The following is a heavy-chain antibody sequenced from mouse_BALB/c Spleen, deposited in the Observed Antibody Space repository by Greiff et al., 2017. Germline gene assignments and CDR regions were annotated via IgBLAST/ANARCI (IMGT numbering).Heavy chain of an antibody. Sequence: QVQLQQSGAELAKPGASVKMSCKASGYTFTSYWMHWVKQRPGQGLEWIGYINPSTGYTEYNQKFKDKATLTADKSSSTAYMQLSSLTSEDSAVYYCARPDDAMDYWGQGTSVTVSS. CDR2: INPSTGYT. J-gene: IGHJ4*01. CDR3: ARPDDAMDY. V-gene: IGHV1-7*01. CDR1: GYTFTSYW.